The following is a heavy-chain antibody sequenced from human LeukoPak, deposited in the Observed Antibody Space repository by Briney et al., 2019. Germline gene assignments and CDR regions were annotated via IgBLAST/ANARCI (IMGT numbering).Heavy chain of an antibody. J-gene: IGHJ3*02. D-gene: IGHD4-17*01. CDR2: IRSGGSPK. CDR3: ARDFPFDYGDYVDAFDI. CDR1: GFTFSSYE. Sequence: GGSLRLSCAASGFTFSSYEMNWVRQAPGKGLEWVSYIRSGGSPKYYADSVKGRVTISRDDAKNLLYLQLNSLRAEDTAVYYCARDFPFDYGDYVDAFDIWGQGTMVTVSS. V-gene: IGHV3-48*03.